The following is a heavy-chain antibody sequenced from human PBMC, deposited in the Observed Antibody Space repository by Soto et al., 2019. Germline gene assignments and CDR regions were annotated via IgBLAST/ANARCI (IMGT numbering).Heavy chain of an antibody. V-gene: IGHV4-39*01. D-gene: IGHD5-18*01. CDR3: ARLPSYGDSGAY. CDR2: IYYSGST. CDR1: GGSISSSSYY. J-gene: IGHJ4*02. Sequence: QLQLQESGPGLVKPSETLSLTCTVSGGSISSSSYYWGWIRQPPGKGLEWIGSIYYSGSTYYNPSLKSRVTISVDTSNNQFSLKLSSVTAADTAVYYCARLPSYGDSGAYWGQGTLVTVSS.